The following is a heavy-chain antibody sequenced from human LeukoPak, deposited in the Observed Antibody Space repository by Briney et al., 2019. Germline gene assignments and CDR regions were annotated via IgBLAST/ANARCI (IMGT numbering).Heavy chain of an antibody. D-gene: IGHD7-27*01. Sequence: GGSLRLSCAASGFTFSSYWMSWVRQAPGKGLEWVSYISTNTTTIYYADSVKGRFTISRDNAKNSLYLQMNSLRVEDTAVYYCVRVGTSFDIWGQGTTVTVSS. CDR2: ISTNTTTI. CDR1: GFTFSSYW. J-gene: IGHJ3*02. CDR3: VRVGTSFDI. V-gene: IGHV3-48*01.